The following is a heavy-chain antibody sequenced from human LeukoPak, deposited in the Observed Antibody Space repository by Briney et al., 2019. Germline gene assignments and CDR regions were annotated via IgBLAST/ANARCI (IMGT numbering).Heavy chain of an antibody. CDR2: ISYDGSNK. Sequence: GGSLRLSCAASGFTFSSYGMHWVRQAPGKGLEWVAVISYDGSNKYYADSVEGRFTISRDNSKNTLYLQMNSLRAEDTAVYYCAKVSVYFDSSGYYPAYFDYWGQGTLVTVSS. J-gene: IGHJ4*02. CDR3: AKVSVYFDSSGYYPAYFDY. V-gene: IGHV3-30*18. D-gene: IGHD3-22*01. CDR1: GFTFSSYG.